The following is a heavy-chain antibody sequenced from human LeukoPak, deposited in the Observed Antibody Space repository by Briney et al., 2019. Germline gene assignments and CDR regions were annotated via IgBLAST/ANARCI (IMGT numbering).Heavy chain of an antibody. CDR2: IYYSGTT. CDR3: ASGSGYDSSGYPYFDY. V-gene: IGHV4-61*01. J-gene: IGHJ4*02. CDR1: GGSISSSNYH. Sequence: SETLSLTCTVSGGSISSSNYHWNWIRQPPGKGLEWIGYIYYSGTTNYNPSLKSRVTISVDTSKNQFSLRLSSVTAADTAVYYCASGSGYDSSGYPYFDYWGQGTLVTVSS. D-gene: IGHD3-22*01.